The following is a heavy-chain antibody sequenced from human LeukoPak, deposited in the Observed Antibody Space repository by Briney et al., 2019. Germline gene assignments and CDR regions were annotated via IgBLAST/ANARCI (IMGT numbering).Heavy chain of an antibody. J-gene: IGHJ5*02. D-gene: IGHD1-26*01. Sequence: SVKVSCKASGGTFSSYAISWVRQAPGQGLEWMGGIIPIFGTANYAQKFQGRVTITADESTSTAYMELSSLGSEDTAVYYCARVVRGSYYWFDPWGQGTLVTVSS. CDR3: ARVVRGSYYWFDP. CDR1: GGTFSSYA. V-gene: IGHV1-69*13. CDR2: IIPIFGTA.